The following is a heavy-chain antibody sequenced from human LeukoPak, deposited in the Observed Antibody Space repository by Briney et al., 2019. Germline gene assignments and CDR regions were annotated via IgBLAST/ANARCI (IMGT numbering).Heavy chain of an antibody. V-gene: IGHV3-48*03. J-gene: IGHJ4*02. CDR2: ISSSGSTM. Sequence: QTGGSLRLSCAASGFTFGSYEMNWVRQAPGKGLEWLSYISSSGSTMYYADSVKGRFTISRDNAKNSLYLQMNSLRAEDTAVYYCARVTRGYSYGVDYWGQGTLVTVSS. CDR3: ARVTRGYSYGVDY. D-gene: IGHD5-18*01. CDR1: GFTFGSYE.